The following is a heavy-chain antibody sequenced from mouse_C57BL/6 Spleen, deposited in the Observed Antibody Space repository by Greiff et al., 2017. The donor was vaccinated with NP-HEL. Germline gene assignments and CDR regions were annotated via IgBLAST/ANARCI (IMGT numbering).Heavy chain of an antibody. CDR2: IDPSDSYT. CDR1: GYTFTSYW. J-gene: IGHJ3*01. CDR3: ARSGTGVAS. V-gene: IGHV1-69*01. Sequence: QVQLQQPGAELVMPGASVKLSCKASGYTFTSYWMHWVKQRPGQGLEWIGEIDPSDSYTNYNQKFKGKSTLTVDISSSTAYMQLSSLTSEGSAVFYDARSGTGVASWGQGTRVTVSA. D-gene: IGHD4-1*01.